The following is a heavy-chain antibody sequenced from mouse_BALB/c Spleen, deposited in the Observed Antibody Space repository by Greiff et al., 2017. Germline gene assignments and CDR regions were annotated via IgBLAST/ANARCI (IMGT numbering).Heavy chain of an antibody. Sequence: EVHLVESGGGLVQPGGSLRLSCATSGFTFTDYYMSWVRQPPGKALEWLGFIRNKANGYTTEYSASVKGRFTISRDNSQSILYLQMNTLRAEDSATYYCARTITMNYYAMDYWGQGTSVTVSS. CDR3: ARTITMNYYAMDY. J-gene: IGHJ4*01. CDR1: GFTFTDYY. D-gene: IGHD2-4*01. V-gene: IGHV7-3*02. CDR2: IRNKANGYTT.